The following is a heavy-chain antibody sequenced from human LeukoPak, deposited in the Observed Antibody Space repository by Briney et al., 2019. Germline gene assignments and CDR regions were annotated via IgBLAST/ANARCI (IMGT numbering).Heavy chain of an antibody. CDR1: GYTFTSYG. CDR2: ISAYNGNT. D-gene: IGHD2-2*01. Sequence: GASVKVSCKASGYTFTSYGISWVRQAPGQGLEWMGWISAYNGNTNYAQKLQGRVTMTTDTSTSTAYMELRSLRSDDTAVYYCARFRDCSSTSRYAGFRLYFDYWGQGTLVTVSS. J-gene: IGHJ4*02. V-gene: IGHV1-18*01. CDR3: ARFRDCSSTSRYAGFRLYFDY.